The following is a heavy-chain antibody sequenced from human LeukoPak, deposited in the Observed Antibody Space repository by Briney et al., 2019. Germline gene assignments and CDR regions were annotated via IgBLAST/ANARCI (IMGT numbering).Heavy chain of an antibody. J-gene: IGHJ4*02. Sequence: PSETLSLTCAVYGGSFSGYYWSWLRQPPGKGLEWIGEINHSGSTNYNPSLKSRVTISVDTSKNQFSLKLSSVTAADTAVYYCARRVLRLIFGVVIIKGGFDYWGQGTLVTVSS. CDR1: GGSFSGYY. V-gene: IGHV4-34*01. CDR3: ARRVLRLIFGVVIIKGGFDY. CDR2: INHSGST. D-gene: IGHD3-3*01.